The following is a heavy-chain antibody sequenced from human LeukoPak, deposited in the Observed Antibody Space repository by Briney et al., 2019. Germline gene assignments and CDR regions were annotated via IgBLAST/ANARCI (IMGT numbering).Heavy chain of an antibody. D-gene: IGHD1-26*01. Sequence: GGSLRLSCAASGFTFSNYYMNWVPQAPGKGLEWVSSISGSSSYIYYADSVQDRFTISRDNAENPLDLQMNSLRAEDTAVYYCARSWDGAFDIWGQGTMVTVSS. V-gene: IGHV3-21*01. CDR2: ISGSSSYI. J-gene: IGHJ3*02. CDR1: GFTFSNYY. CDR3: ARSWDGAFDI.